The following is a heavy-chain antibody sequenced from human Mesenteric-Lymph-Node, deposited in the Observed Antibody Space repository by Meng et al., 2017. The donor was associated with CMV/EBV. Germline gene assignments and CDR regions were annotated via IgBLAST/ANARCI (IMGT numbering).Heavy chain of an antibody. CDR2: INYYGSNK. CDR3: AKRVAEAYFYGMDV. CDR1: GFTFSSYA. V-gene: IGHV3-30*02. J-gene: IGHJ6*02. D-gene: IGHD2-21*01. Sequence: GESLKISCAASGFTFSSYAMHWVRQAPGKGLEWVAFINYYGSNKYYADSVKGRFTVSRDNSKNTLYLQLSSLRGEDTAVYYCAKRVAEAYFYGMDVWGQGTTVTVSS.